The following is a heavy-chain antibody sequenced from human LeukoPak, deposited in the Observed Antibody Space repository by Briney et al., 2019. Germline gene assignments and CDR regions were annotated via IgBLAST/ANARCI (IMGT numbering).Heavy chain of an antibody. CDR3: ARLFYYDSGSASFDY. J-gene: IGHJ4*02. Sequence: GGSLRLSCAASGFTFNNYWMTWVRQAPGKGLEWVANIKQDGSEKYYVDSLKGRFTISRDNAKISLYLQMNSLRAEDTAVYYCARLFYYDSGSASFDYWSQGTLVTVSS. CDR1: GFTFNNYW. CDR2: IKQDGSEK. D-gene: IGHD3-10*01. V-gene: IGHV3-7*01.